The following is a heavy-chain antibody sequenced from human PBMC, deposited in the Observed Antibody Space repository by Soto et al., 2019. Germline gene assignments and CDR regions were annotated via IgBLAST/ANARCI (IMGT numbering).Heavy chain of an antibody. J-gene: IGHJ6*02. CDR2: IVPFIHTS. Sequence: QEVLVQSGAEVKKPGSSVKVSCKTSGDTFGSYAISWVRQAPGQGLEWMGGIVPFIHTSNYAQKFQGRVTITADESTTTVHMDVSSLTSEDTDVYYCARNLRYFGSGSFFRGMDVWGQGTTVTGSS. V-gene: IGHV1-69*01. CDR3: ARNLRYFGSGSFFRGMDV. D-gene: IGHD3-10*01. CDR1: GDTFGSYA.